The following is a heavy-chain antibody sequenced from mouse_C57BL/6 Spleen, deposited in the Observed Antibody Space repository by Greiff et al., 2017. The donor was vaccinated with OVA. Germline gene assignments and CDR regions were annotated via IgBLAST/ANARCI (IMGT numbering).Heavy chain of an antibody. V-gene: IGHV1-5*01. CDR1: GYTFTSYW. Sequence: VQLQQSGTVLARPGASVKMSCKTSGYTFTSYWMHWVKQRPGQGLEWIGAIYPGNSDTSYNQKFKGKAKLTAVTSASTAYMELSSLTNEDSAVYYCTRGGFDGPYYAMDYWGQGTSVTVSS. CDR2: IYPGNSDT. CDR3: TRGGFDGPYYAMDY. D-gene: IGHD2-3*01. J-gene: IGHJ4*01.